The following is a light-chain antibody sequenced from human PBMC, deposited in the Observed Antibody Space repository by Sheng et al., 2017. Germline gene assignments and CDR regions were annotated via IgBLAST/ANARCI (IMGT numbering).Light chain of an antibody. J-gene: IGKJ2*01. CDR3: QQSYSTPPT. Sequence: DIQMTQSPSSLSASVGDRVTITCRSSQNIRGYVNWYQQKRGKAPKFLMYAASTLQTGVPSRFSGSGFGTEFTLTISSLQPEDFATYYCQQSYSTPPTFGQGTEV. CDR1: QNIRGY. CDR2: AAS. V-gene: IGKV1-39*01.